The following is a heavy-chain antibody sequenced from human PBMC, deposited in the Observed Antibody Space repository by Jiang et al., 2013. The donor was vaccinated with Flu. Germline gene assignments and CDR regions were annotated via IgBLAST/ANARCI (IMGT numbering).Heavy chain of an antibody. CDR1: GYNFGSHW. D-gene: IGHD2-2*01. J-gene: IGHJ6*02. Sequence: AEVKKPGESLKISCKGSGYNFGSHWIAWVRQMPGKGLEWMGIIYPRDSETRYSPSFQGQVTMSADLSISTAYLQWNSLKASDTAMYYCARRPGYCRGTSCFVYGMDVWGQGTTVTVSS. V-gene: IGHV5-51*01. CDR2: IYPRDSET. CDR3: ARRPGYCRGTSCFVYGMDV.